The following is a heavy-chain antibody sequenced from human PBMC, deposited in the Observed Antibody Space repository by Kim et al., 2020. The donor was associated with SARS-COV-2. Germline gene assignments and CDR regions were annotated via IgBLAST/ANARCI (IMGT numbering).Heavy chain of an antibody. D-gene: IGHD1-1*01. V-gene: IGHV4-30-4*01. CDR2: IYYSGST. Sequence: SETLSLTCTVSGGSISSGDYYWSWIRQPPGKGLEWIGYIYYSGSTYYNPSLKSRVTISVDTSKNQFSLKLSSVTAADTAVYYCARGGTRWYFDLWGCGTLVTVSS. CDR1: GGSISSGDYY. J-gene: IGHJ2*01. CDR3: ARGGTRWYFDL.